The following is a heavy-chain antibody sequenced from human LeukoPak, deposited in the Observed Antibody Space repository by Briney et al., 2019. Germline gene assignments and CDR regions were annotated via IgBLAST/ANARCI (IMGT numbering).Heavy chain of an antibody. D-gene: IGHD3-22*01. CDR3: ARGGAGYYDSSGYYYNY. Sequence: SGGSLRLSCAASGFTFSSYSMNWVRQAPGKGLEWVSSISSSSSYIYYADSVKGRFTISRDNAKDSLYLQMNSLRAEDTAVYYCARGGAGYYDSSGYYYNYWGQGTLVTVSS. CDR2: ISSSSSYI. V-gene: IGHV3-21*01. J-gene: IGHJ4*02. CDR1: GFTFSSYS.